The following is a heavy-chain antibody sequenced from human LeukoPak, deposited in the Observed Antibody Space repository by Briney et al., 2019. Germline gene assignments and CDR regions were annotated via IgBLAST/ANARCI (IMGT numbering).Heavy chain of an antibody. J-gene: IGHJ3*02. V-gene: IGHV1-3*01. CDR3: ARSFGLDGFDI. CDR2: INAGNGDT. D-gene: IGHD3/OR15-3a*01. CDR1: GYNFNNYG. Sequence: ASVKVSCKASGYNFNNYGIQWVRQAPGQRLEWMAWINAGNGDTKYSQRFQGRVIITRGTFASTAYMELTSLRSEDTAVYYCARSFGLDGFDIWGQGTMVTVSS.